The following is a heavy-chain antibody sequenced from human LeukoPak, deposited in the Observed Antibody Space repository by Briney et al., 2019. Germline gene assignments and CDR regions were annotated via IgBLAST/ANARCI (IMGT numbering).Heavy chain of an antibody. Sequence: PSETLSLTCTVSGGSISSGDYYWSWIRQPPGKGLEWIGYIYYSGSTYYNPSLKSRVTISVDTSKNQFSLKLISVTAADTAVYYCANAYYYGGNSNYFDYWGQGTLVTVSS. CDR2: IYYSGST. V-gene: IGHV4-30-4*01. CDR3: ANAYYYGGNSNYFDY. D-gene: IGHD4-23*01. J-gene: IGHJ4*02. CDR1: GGSISSGDYY.